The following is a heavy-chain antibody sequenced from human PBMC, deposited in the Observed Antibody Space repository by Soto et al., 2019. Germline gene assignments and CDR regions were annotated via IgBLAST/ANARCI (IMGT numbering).Heavy chain of an antibody. Sequence: EVQLVESGGGLVQPGRSLRLSCAASGFTFDGYAMHWVRQAPGKGLEWVSGISWNSGLIGYAGSVKGRFTISRDNAENSLYLHMNSLRAEDTAFYFCAKDYYSDSSGSRFDFWGQGTLVTVSS. CDR1: GFTFDGYA. J-gene: IGHJ4*02. V-gene: IGHV3-9*01. D-gene: IGHD3-22*01. CDR2: ISWNSGLI. CDR3: AKDYYSDSSGSRFDF.